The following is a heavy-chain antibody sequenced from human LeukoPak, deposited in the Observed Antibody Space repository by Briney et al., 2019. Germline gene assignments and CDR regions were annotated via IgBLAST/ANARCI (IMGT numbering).Heavy chain of an antibody. J-gene: IGHJ4*02. D-gene: IGHD2-15*01. CDR2: ISWNSGSI. V-gene: IGHV3-9*01. Sequence: PGRSLRLSCAASGFTFDDYAMHWVRQAPGKGLEWVSGISWNSGSIGYADSVKGRFTISRDNAKNSLYLQMNSLRAEDTAVYYCARDRGVAATSGFDYWGQGTLVTVSS. CDR3: ARDRGVAATSGFDY. CDR1: GFTFDDYA.